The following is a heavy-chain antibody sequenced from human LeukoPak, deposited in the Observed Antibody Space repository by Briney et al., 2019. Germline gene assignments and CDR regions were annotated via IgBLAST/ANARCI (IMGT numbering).Heavy chain of an antibody. J-gene: IGHJ4*01. D-gene: IGHD6-13*01. CDR2: IRQDGGEK. Sequence: GGSLRLSCAVSGFTFSSYWMNWVRQAPGKGLEWVASIRQDGGEKSYVDSVKGRFTLSRDNTKNSLYLQMSSLRAGDTAVYYCARDGTAAGLYFDLWGQGTLVTVSS. CDR3: ARDGTAAGLYFDL. CDR1: GFTFSSYW. V-gene: IGHV3-7*01.